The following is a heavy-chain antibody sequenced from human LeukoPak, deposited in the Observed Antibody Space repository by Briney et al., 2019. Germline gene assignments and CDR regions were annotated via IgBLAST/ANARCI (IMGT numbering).Heavy chain of an antibody. V-gene: IGHV3-21*01. D-gene: IGHD5-18*01. Sequence: GGSLRLSCAASGFTFSSYSMNWVRQAPGRGLEWVSSISSSSSYIYYADSVKGRFTISRDNAKNSLYLQMNSLRAEDTAVYYCARDGAAMVTRLFDYWGQGTLVTVSS. CDR2: ISSSSSYI. CDR1: GFTFSSYS. J-gene: IGHJ4*02. CDR3: ARDGAAMVTRLFDY.